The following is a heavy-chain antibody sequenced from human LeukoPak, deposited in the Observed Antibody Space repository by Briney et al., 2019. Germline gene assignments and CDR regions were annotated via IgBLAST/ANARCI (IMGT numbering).Heavy chain of an antibody. V-gene: IGHV3-53*01. D-gene: IGHD4-23*01. Sequence: GGSLRLSCAASGFTVSSNYMSWVRQAPGKGLEWVSVIYSSGTTYYADSVKGRFTISRDTSKNTPYLQMSSLRADDTAVYYCAREATAGGNGLGAFDYWGQGTLVTVSS. CDR3: AREATAGGNGLGAFDY. J-gene: IGHJ4*02. CDR2: IYSSGTT. CDR1: GFTVSSNY.